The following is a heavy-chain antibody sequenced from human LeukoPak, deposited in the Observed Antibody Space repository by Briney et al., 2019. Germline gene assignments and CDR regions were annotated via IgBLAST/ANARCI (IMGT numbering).Heavy chain of an antibody. D-gene: IGHD2-21*02. CDR2: ISGSGGIT. Sequence: GGSLRVSCAASGFTFINYAMSWVRQARGKGLEWLSAISGSGGITYYADSVKGRFTISRDNSKNTLYLQMNSLRAEDTAVYYCAKSLGSVVVTANDYWGQGTLVTVSS. CDR3: AKSLGSVVVTANDY. V-gene: IGHV3-23*01. J-gene: IGHJ4*02. CDR1: GFTFINYA.